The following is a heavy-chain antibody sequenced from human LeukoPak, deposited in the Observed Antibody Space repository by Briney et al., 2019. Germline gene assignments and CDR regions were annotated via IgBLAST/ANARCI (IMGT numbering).Heavy chain of an antibody. J-gene: IGHJ4*02. CDR1: GGSFSGYY. V-gene: IGHV4-59*08. Sequence: SETLSLTCAVYGGSFSGYYWSWIRQPPGKGLEWIGYIYYSGSTNYNPSLKSRVTISVDTSKNQFSLNLTSVTAADTAIYYCARQTKSYDILTGYSGAYFHYWGQGTLVTVSS. D-gene: IGHD3-9*01. CDR3: ARQTKSYDILTGYSGAYFHY. CDR2: IYYSGST.